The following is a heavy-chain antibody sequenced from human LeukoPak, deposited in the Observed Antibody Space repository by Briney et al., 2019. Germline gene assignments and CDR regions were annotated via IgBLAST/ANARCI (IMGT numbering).Heavy chain of an antibody. CDR2: ISSSGSGT. J-gene: IGHJ4*02. D-gene: IGHD2-15*01. CDR3: AKDSRYCSGGSCYVY. V-gene: IGHV3-23*01. Sequence: GGSLRLSCAASGFTFSTYAMSWVRQAPGKGLEWVSAISSSGSGTYYADSVKGRFTISRDDSKNTLYLQMNSLRAEDTAVHYCAKDSRYCSGGSCYVYWGQGTLVTVSS. CDR1: GFTFSTYA.